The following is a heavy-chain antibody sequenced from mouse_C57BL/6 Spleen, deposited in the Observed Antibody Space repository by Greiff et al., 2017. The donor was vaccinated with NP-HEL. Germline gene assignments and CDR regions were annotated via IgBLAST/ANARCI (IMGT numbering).Heavy chain of an antibody. V-gene: IGHV1-55*01. Sequence: VQLQQPGAELVKPGASVKMSCKASGYTFTSYWITCVKQRPGQGLEWIGDIYPGSGSTNYNEKFKSKATLTVDPSSSTAYMQLSSLTSEDSAVYYCARGDYYPYAMDYWGQGTSVTVSS. J-gene: IGHJ4*01. CDR1: GYTFTSYW. CDR2: IYPGSGST. CDR3: ARGDYYPYAMDY. D-gene: IGHD1-1*01.